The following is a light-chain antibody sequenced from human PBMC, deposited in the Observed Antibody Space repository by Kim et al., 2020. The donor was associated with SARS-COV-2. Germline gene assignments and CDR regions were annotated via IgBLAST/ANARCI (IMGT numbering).Light chain of an antibody. CDR1: SSDVGGYTY. J-gene: IGLJ2*01. CDR2: DVS. Sequence: QSALTQPASVSGSPGQSITISCTGTSSDVGGYTYVSWYQQHPGKAPKLMIYDVSKRPSGVSNRFSGSKSGNTASLTISGLQADDEADYYCSSYTSSSTVVFGGGTQLTVL. CDR3: SSYTSSSTVV. V-gene: IGLV2-14*01.